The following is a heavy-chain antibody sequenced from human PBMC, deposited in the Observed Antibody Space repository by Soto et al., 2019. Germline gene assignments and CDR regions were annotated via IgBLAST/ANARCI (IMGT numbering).Heavy chain of an antibody. J-gene: IGHJ4*02. D-gene: IGHD3-10*01. Sequence: QVQLQQWGTRLLKPSETLSLTCAVFGESFSGHYWSWIRQTPGKGLEWIGEIEHGGSTNYNPSLKSRVRMSVDTTRKQFSLRLNSGIAADTAVYYCARAPMVRGVPLDFDYWGQGTLGTVSS. CDR2: IEHGGST. CDR3: ARAPMVRGVPLDFDY. V-gene: IGHV4-34*02. CDR1: GESFSGHY.